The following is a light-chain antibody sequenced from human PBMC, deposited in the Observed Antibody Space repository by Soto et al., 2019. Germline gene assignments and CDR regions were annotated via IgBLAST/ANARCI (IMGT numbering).Light chain of an antibody. CDR3: CSDAGSSLYV. CDR1: NCDVGSFDF. J-gene: IGLJ1*01. CDR2: EIT. V-gene: IGLV2-23*02. Sequence: QSVLTQPASLSGSPGQSIAISCTRTNCDVGSFDFVSWYQQYPGKAPKVMIYEITKRPSGVSNRFSGSKSGNTASLTISGLKSDDEADYYCCSDAGSSLYVFGTGTKLTVL.